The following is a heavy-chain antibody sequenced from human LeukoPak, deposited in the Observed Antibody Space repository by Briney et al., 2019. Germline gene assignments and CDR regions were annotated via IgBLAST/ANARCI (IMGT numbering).Heavy chain of an antibody. CDR2: IYYSGST. Sequence: SETLSLTCTVSGGSISSSSYHWGWIRQPPGKGLEWIGSIYYSGSTFYKPSLKSRVTVSVDTSKNQFSLKLSSVTAADTAVYYCVRHLRGSSSWYLGGTHYFDYWGQGTLVTVSS. D-gene: IGHD6-13*01. V-gene: IGHV4-39*01. CDR1: GGSISSSSYH. CDR3: VRHLRGSSSWYLGGTHYFDY. J-gene: IGHJ4*02.